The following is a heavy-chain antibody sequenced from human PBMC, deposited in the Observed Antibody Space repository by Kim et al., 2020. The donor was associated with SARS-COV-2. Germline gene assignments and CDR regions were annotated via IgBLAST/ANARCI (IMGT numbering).Heavy chain of an antibody. CDR1: GGSISSSSYY. J-gene: IGHJ2*01. CDR3: ARPAYCGGDCYDWYFDL. V-gene: IGHV4-39*01. Sequence: SETLSLTCTVSGGSISSSSYYWGWIRQPPGKGLEWIGSIYYSGSTYYNPSLKSRVTISVDTSKNQFSLKLSSVTAADTAVYYCARPAYCGGDCYDWYFDLWGRGTLVTVSS. D-gene: IGHD2-21*02. CDR2: IYYSGST.